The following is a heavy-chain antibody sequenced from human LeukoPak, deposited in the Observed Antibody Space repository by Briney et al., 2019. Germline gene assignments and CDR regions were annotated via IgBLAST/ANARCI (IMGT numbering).Heavy chain of an antibody. CDR1: GYTFTNYY. J-gene: IGHJ3*02. D-gene: IGHD6-19*01. CDR2: INPSGGST. CDR3: ARGSSGWYSSAFDI. V-gene: IGHV1-46*01. Sequence: GASVKVSCKASGYTFTNYYMHWVRQAPGQGLEWMGIINPSGGSTTYAQKFQGRVTMTRDMSTSTVYMELSSLRSEDMAVYYCARGSSGWYSSAFDIWGQGTMVTVSS.